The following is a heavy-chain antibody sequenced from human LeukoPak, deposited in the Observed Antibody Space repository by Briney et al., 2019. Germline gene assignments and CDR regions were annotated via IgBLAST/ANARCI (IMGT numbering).Heavy chain of an antibody. CDR3: ASTYDFWSGYSY. CDR2: IIPILGIA. CDR1: GGTFSSYA. Sequence: GASVKVSCKASGGTFSSYAISWVRQAPGQGLEWMGRIIPILGIANYAQKFQGRVTVTADKSTSTAYMELSSLRSDDTAVYYCASTYDFWSGYSYWGQGTLVTVSS. D-gene: IGHD3-3*01. J-gene: IGHJ4*02. V-gene: IGHV1-69*04.